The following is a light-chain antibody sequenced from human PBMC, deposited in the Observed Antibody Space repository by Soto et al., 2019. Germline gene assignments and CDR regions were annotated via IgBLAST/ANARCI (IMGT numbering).Light chain of an antibody. Sequence: QSALTQPRSVSGSPGQSVTISCTGTSSDVGGYDYVSWYQQHPGKAPKLVIYDVSERPSGVPDRFSGSKSDNTASLTISGLQAEDEADYSCCSYAGSYTFVFGGGTKLTVL. CDR1: SSDVGGYDY. CDR2: DVS. CDR3: CSYAGSYTFV. V-gene: IGLV2-11*01. J-gene: IGLJ2*01.